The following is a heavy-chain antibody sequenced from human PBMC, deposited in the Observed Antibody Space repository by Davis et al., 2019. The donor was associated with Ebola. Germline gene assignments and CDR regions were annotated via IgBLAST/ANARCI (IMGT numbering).Heavy chain of an antibody. CDR3: AKLSARVFDY. CDR2: ISGSGGST. CDR1: GFTFSSYA. J-gene: IGHJ4*02. V-gene: IGHV3-23*01. Sequence: PGGSLRLSCAASGFTFSSYAMSWVRQAPGKGLEWVSAISGSGGSTYYADSVKGRFTISRDNSENTLYLQMNSLRAEDTAIYYCAKLSARVFDYWGQGTLVTVSS. D-gene: IGHD6-6*01.